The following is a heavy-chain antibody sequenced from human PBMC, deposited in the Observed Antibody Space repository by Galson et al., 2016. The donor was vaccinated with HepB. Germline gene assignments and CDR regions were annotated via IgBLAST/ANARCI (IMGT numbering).Heavy chain of an antibody. CDR1: GFTFSDFS. D-gene: IGHD3-3*01. CDR2: ISSGSRDI. V-gene: IGHV3-21*01. CDR3: ARDRSNYDFWSGYMPDYYFDY. J-gene: IGHJ4*02. Sequence: SLRLSCAASGFTFSDFSMNWVRQAPGKGLEWVSSISSGSRDIYYADSVKGRFTISRDNVKNSLYLQMNSLRAEDTAVYYCARDRSNYDFWSGYMPDYYFDYWGQGTLVTVSS.